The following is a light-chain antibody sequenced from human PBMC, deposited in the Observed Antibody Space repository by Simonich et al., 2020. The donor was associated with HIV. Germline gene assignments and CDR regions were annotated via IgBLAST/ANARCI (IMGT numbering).Light chain of an antibody. J-gene: IGKJ3*01. Sequence: EIVLTQSPGTLSLSPGERATLSCRASQSVSSSYLAWYQQKPGQAPRLLIYGASTRATGIPARFSGSGSGTEFTLTISSMQSEDFAVYYCQQYNNWPPGDPFGPGTKVDIK. CDR2: GAS. V-gene: IGKV3-15*01. CDR1: QSVSSSY. CDR3: QQYNNWPPGDP.